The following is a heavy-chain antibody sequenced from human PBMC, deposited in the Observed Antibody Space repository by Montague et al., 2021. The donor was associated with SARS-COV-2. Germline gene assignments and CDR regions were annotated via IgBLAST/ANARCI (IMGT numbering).Heavy chain of an antibody. CDR1: GGSISSGGYY. D-gene: IGHD3-22*01. J-gene: IGHJ5*02. V-gene: IGHV4-31*03. CDR3: ARATRSIVVLNWFDP. CDR2: IYYSGST. Sequence: TLSLTCTVSGGSISSGGYYWSWIREHPGKGLEWIGYIYYSGSTYYNPSLKSRVTISVDTSKNQVSLKLSSVTAADTAVYYCARATRSIVVLNWFDPWGQGTLVTVSS.